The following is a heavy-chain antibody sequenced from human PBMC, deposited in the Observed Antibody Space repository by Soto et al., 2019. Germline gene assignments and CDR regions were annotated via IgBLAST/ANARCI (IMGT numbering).Heavy chain of an antibody. V-gene: IGHV3-33*01. CDR3: ARYGEGRQWLGY. D-gene: IGHD6-19*01. J-gene: IGHJ4*02. Sequence: QVQLVESGGGVVQPGRSLRLSCAASGFTFSSYGMHWVRQAPGKGLEWVAVIWYDGSNKYYADSVKGRFTISRDNSKNTRYLKMNSRRAEDTAVYYCARYGEGRQWLGYWGQGTLVTVSS. CDR2: IWYDGSNK. CDR1: GFTFSSYG.